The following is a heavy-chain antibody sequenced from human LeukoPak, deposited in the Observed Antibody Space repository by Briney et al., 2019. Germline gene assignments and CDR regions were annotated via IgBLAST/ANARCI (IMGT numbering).Heavy chain of an antibody. CDR2: SAGGAGRT. V-gene: IGHV3-53*01. CDR1: GFTVSSNY. Sequence: GGSLRLSCAASGFTVSSNYMSWVRQAPGKGLEWVSGSAGGAGRTYIADSVRGRFSISRDDSFYLQMNDLRVEDTAIYYCAKGGFLESRLDSWGQGTLVTVSS. D-gene: IGHD6-25*01. CDR3: AKGGFLESRLDS. J-gene: IGHJ4*02.